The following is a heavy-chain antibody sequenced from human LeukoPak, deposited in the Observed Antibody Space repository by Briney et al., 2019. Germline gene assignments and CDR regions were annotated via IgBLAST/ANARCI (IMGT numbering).Heavy chain of an antibody. J-gene: IGHJ4*02. CDR2: IYYSGST. Sequence: PSETLSLTCTVSGGSISSSSYYWGWIRQPPGKGLEWIGSIYYSGSTFYNPSLKSRVTISVDTSRNQFSLKLNSVTAADTAAYYCARQATTVTTNPIFDYWGQGTLVTVSS. CDR3: ARQATTVTTNPIFDY. CDR1: GGSISSSSYY. V-gene: IGHV4-39*01. D-gene: IGHD4-17*01.